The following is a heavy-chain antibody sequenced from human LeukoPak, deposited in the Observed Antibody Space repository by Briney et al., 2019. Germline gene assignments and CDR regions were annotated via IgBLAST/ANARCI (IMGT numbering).Heavy chain of an antibody. Sequence: PGGSLRLSCAASGFTLSSYAMSWVRQAPGKGLEWVSAISGSGGSTYYADSVKGRFTISRDNSENTLYLQMNSLRAEDTAVYYCAGYYYDSSGYYYGGNYFDYWGQGTLVTVSS. CDR2: ISGSGGST. J-gene: IGHJ4*02. CDR3: AGYYYDSSGYYYGGNYFDY. D-gene: IGHD3-22*01. CDR1: GFTLSSYA. V-gene: IGHV3-23*01.